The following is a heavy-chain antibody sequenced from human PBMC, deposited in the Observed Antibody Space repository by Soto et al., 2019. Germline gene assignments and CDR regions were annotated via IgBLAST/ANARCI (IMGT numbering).Heavy chain of an antibody. J-gene: IGHJ6*03. Sequence: EVQLVESGGGLVQPGGSLRLSCAASGFTFGSYWIHWGRQGPGKGLVWVSRINTDASRTNYADSVKGRFTICRDNAKNTVYLQVKSLRDEDTALSFCVRWASGRYYMDVWAKGTTVTVSS. CDR2: INTDASRT. CDR1: GFTFGSYW. CDR3: VRWASGRYYMDV. V-gene: IGHV3-74*01. D-gene: IGHD3-10*01.